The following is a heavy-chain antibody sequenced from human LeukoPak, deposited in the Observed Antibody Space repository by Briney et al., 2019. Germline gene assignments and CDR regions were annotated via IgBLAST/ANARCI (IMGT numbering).Heavy chain of an antibody. CDR3: AKDWRRGYSYGFDY. CDR1: GFTFSSYV. Sequence: PGGSLRLSCAASGFTFSSYVMSWVRQAPGKGPEWVSAISGGGGSTYYADSVKGRVTISRDNSKNTLYLQMNSLRAEDTAVYYCAKDWRRGYSYGFDYWGQGTLVTVSS. D-gene: IGHD5-18*01. V-gene: IGHV3-23*01. CDR2: ISGGGGST. J-gene: IGHJ4*02.